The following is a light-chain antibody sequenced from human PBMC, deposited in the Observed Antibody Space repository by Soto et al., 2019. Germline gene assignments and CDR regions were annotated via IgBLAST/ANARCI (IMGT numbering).Light chain of an antibody. CDR1: SSNIGGNS. V-gene: IGLV1-51*01. J-gene: IGLJ1*01. CDR2: DDN. CDR3: GSWDSSPSAYV. Sequence: QSVLTQPPSGSAAPGQKVTISCSGSSSNIGGNSVSWYQQLPGTAPKLLIYDDNKRPSGIPDRFSGSKSGTSATLGITGFQTGDEADYYCGSWDSSPSAYVFATGTKATVL.